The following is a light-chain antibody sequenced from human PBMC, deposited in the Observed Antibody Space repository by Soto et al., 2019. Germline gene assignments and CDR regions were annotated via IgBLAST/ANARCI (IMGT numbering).Light chain of an antibody. CDR3: QQNNEWLT. J-gene: IGKJ4*01. CDR1: QSVSNN. V-gene: IGKV3-15*01. CDR2: GAS. Sequence: EIVVTQSTATLSVSPGERVTLFCRASQSVSNNVAGYQQKRGDAPRVLIYGASTSATGTRARLSGSGSGTEFTLAISSLQSEDFALYFCQQNNEWLTFGGGTKVEIK.